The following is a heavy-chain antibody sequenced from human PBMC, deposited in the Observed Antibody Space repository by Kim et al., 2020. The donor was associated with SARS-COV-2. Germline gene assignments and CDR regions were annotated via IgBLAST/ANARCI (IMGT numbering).Heavy chain of an antibody. J-gene: IGHJ6*02. Sequence: GGSLRLSCVVSGFSFSGYDMNWVRQAPGKGLEWVSYIRNSGSTIWYADSVKGRFTISRDNAKNSLYLQKNSLSDEDTAVYYCARVGLLGAYNMDVWGQGTTVTVSS. CDR2: IRNSGSTI. D-gene: IGHD3-16*01. V-gene: IGHV3-48*02. CDR3: ARVGLLGAYNMDV. CDR1: GFSFSGYD.